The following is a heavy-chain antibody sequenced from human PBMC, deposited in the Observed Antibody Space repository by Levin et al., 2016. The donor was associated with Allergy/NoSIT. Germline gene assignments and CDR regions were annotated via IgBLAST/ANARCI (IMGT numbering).Heavy chain of an antibody. J-gene: IGHJ3*02. V-gene: IGHV3-21*01. CDR3: ARPPPYCGSSSCYEGAPFDI. Sequence: LSLTCEASGFNFNSYSMSWVRQAPGKGLEWVSTISSASGYKYYADSMKGRFTISRDNAKNSLYLQMSSLRDEDTAVYYCARPPPYCGSSSCYEGAPFDIWGQGTMVTVSS. CDR2: ISSASGYK. CDR1: GFNFNSYS. D-gene: IGHD2-2*01.